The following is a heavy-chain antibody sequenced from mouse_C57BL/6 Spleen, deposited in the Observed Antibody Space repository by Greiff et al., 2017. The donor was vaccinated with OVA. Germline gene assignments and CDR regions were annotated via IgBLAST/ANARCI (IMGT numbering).Heavy chain of an antibody. Sequence: QVQLQQSGPELVKPGASVKISCKASGYAFSSSWMNWVKQRPGKGLEWIGRIYPGDGDTNYNGKFKGKATLTADKSSSTAYMQLSSLTSEDSAVYFCARDDDGFFDDWGQGTTLTVAS. CDR1: GYAFSSSW. CDR2: IYPGDGDT. CDR3: ARDDDGFFDD. D-gene: IGHD2-12*01. V-gene: IGHV1-82*01. J-gene: IGHJ2*01.